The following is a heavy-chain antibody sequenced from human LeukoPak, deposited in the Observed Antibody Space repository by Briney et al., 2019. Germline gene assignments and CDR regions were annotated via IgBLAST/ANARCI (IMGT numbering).Heavy chain of an antibody. CDR2: INHSGST. J-gene: IGHJ5*02. Sequence: PSETLSLTCAVYGGSFSGYYWSWIRQPPGKGLEWIGEINHSGSTNYNPSLKSRVTISVDTSKNQFSLKLSSVTAADTAVYYCARGYCSSTSCYTNWFDPWAQGTQVTVSS. D-gene: IGHD2-2*02. CDR3: ARGYCSSTSCYTNWFDP. V-gene: IGHV4-34*01. CDR1: GGSFSGYY.